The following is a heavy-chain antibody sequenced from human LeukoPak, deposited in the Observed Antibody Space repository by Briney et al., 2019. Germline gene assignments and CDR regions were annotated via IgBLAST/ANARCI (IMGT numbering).Heavy chain of an antibody. CDR1: GFTFSDYY. D-gene: IGHD2-15*01. CDR2: ISSSGSTI. Sequence: AGGSLRLSCAASGFTFSDYYMSWIRQAPGKGLEWVSYISSSGSTIYYADSVKGRFTISRDNAKNSPYLQMNSLRAEDTAVYYCASELGYCSGGSCYGDYWGQGTLVTVSS. CDR3: ASELGYCSGGSCYGDY. J-gene: IGHJ4*02. V-gene: IGHV3-11*01.